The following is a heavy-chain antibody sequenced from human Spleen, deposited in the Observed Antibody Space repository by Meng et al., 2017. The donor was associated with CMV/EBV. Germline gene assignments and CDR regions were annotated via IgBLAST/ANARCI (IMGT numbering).Heavy chain of an antibody. CDR3: ARDAYGGNSFYDY. CDR1: GFTFSSYA. D-gene: IGHD4-23*01. V-gene: IGHV3-30-3*01. J-gene: IGHJ4*02. CDR2: ISYDGSNK. Sequence: GESLKISCAASGFTFSSYAMHWVRQAPGKGLEWVAVISYDGSNKYYAGSVKGRFTISRDNSKNTLYLQMNSLRAEDTAVYYCARDAYGGNSFYDYWGQGTLVTVSS.